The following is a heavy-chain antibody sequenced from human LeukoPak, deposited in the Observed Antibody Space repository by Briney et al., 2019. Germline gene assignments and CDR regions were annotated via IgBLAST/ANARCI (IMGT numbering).Heavy chain of an antibody. Sequence: ASVKVSCKASGYTFTSYYMHWVRQAPGQGLVWMGIINPSGGSTSYAQKFQGRVTMTRDTSTSTVYMELSSLRSEDTAVYYCARAGPYDFWSGYYTRDYYYYGMDVWGQGTTVTVSS. CDR3: ARAGPYDFWSGYYTRDYYYYGMDV. J-gene: IGHJ6*02. CDR1: GYTFTSYY. V-gene: IGHV1-46*01. D-gene: IGHD3-3*01. CDR2: INPSGGST.